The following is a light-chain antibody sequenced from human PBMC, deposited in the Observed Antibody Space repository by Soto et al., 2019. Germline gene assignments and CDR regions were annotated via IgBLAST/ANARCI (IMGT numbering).Light chain of an antibody. V-gene: IGKV3-11*01. CDR2: DAS. CDR1: QSVSSY. CDR3: QQRSKWPPT. J-gene: IGKJ5*01. Sequence: EIVLTQSPATLSLSPGERATLSCRASQSVSSYLAWYQQKPGQAPRLLIYDASNRATGIPARFSGSGSGTDFTLTISSLEPEDFAVYYCQQRSKWPPTFGQGIRLDI.